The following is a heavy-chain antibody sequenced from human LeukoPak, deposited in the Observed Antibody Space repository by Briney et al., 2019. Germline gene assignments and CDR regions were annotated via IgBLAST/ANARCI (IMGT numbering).Heavy chain of an antibody. V-gene: IGHV4-34*01. CDR3: ARLGGGYNSLFDY. Sequence: SETLSLTCAVYGGSFSGYYWSWIRQPPGKGLEWIGRIYYSGSTNYNPSLKSRVTISVDTSKNQFSLKLNSVTAADTAVYYCARLGGGYNSLFDYWGQGTLVTVSS. CDR1: GGSFSGYY. CDR2: IYYSGST. D-gene: IGHD2-15*01. J-gene: IGHJ4*02.